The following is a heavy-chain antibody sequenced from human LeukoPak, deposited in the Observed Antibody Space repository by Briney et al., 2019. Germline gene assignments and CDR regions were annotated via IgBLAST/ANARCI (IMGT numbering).Heavy chain of an antibody. Sequence: PGGSLRLSCAASGFTFSSYSMNWVRQAPGKGLEWVSSISSSSSYIYHADSVKGRFTISRDNAKNSLYLQMNSLRAEDTAVYYCAREIEYSSSYAFDYWGQGTLVTVSS. V-gene: IGHV3-21*01. CDR1: GFTFSSYS. D-gene: IGHD6-6*01. CDR2: ISSSSSYI. J-gene: IGHJ4*02. CDR3: AREIEYSSSYAFDY.